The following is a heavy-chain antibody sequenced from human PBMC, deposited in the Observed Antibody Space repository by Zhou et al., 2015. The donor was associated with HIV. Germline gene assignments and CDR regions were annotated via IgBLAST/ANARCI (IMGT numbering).Heavy chain of an antibody. CDR3: ARSSEWFGELYWFDP. V-gene: IGHV3-11*01. CDR1: GFTFSDYY. D-gene: IGHD3-10*01. J-gene: IGHJ5*02. CDR2: ISSSGSTI. Sequence: QVQLVESGGGVVQPGRSLRLSCAASGFTFSDYYMSWIRQAPGKGLEWVSYISSSGSTIYYADSVKGRFTISRDNAKNSLYLQMNSLRAEDTAVYYCARSSEWFGELYWFDPWGQGTLVTVSS.